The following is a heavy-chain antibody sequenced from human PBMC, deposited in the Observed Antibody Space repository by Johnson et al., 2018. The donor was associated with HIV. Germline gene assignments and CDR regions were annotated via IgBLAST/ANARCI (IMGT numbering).Heavy chain of an antibody. CDR1: GFTFDDYG. D-gene: IGHD1-26*01. CDR2: ISWNSGSV. V-gene: IGHV3-20*04. Sequence: VQLVESGGGLVQPGGSLRLSCAASGFTFDDYGMSWVRQAPGKGLEWVSGISWNSGSVAYADSVKGRLTISRDNAKNPLFLHMNSLRAEDTAVYYCARDEPELGDAFDIWGQGTMVTVSS. CDR3: ARDEPELGDAFDI. J-gene: IGHJ3*02.